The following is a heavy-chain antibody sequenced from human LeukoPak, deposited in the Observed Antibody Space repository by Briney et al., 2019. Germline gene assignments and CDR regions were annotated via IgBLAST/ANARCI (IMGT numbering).Heavy chain of an antibody. Sequence: SETLSLTCAVYGGSFSGYYWSWIRQPPGKGLEWIGEINHSGSTNYNPSLKSRVTISVDTSKNQFSLKLSSVTAADTAVYYCARDSSALVWNYWGQGTLVTVSS. CDR1: GGSFSGYY. D-gene: IGHD5-18*01. V-gene: IGHV4-34*01. CDR3: ARDSSALVWNY. J-gene: IGHJ4*02. CDR2: INHSGST.